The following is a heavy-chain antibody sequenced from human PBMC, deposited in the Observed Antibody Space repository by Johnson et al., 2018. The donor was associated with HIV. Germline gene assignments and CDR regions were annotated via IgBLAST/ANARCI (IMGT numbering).Heavy chain of an antibody. CDR2: ISWNSGSL. J-gene: IGHJ3*02. CDR1: GFMFDDYA. V-gene: IGHV3-9*01. CDR3: AREWDPRTPDAFDI. D-gene: IGHD1-26*01. Sequence: QLVESGGGLVQPGGSLRLSCAASGFMFDDYAMHWVRQAPGKGLEWVSRISWNSGSLGYADSVKGRFSISRDNPNNSLYLQMNSLRAEDTAVYYCAREWDPRTPDAFDIWGQGTMVTVSS.